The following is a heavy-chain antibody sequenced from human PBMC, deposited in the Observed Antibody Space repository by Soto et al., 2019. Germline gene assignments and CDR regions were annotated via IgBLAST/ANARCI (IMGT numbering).Heavy chain of an antibody. D-gene: IGHD1-7*01. CDR2: ISGSGGST. Sequence: PGGSLRLSCAASGFTFTYSAMSWVRQAPGKGLEWVSAISGSGGSTYYADSVKGRFTISRDNSKNTLYLQMNSLRAEDTAVYYCAKDSARYNWNYLSQATHDAFDIWGQGTMVTVSS. CDR1: GFTFTYSA. CDR3: AKDSARYNWNYLSQATHDAFDI. J-gene: IGHJ3*02. V-gene: IGHV3-23*01.